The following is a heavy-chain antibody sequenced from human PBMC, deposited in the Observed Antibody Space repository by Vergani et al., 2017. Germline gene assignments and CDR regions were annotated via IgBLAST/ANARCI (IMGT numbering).Heavy chain of an antibody. CDR1: GGSISSSNW. J-gene: IGHJ6*03. CDR3: ARVDTQVPATSHFYYMDV. V-gene: IGHV4-4*03. CDR2: IFYSGTT. Sequence: QVQLQESGPGLVKPPGTLSLTCAVSGGSISSSNWWSWVRQPPGKGLEWIGYIFYSGTTYDNPSLRSRLTISVDTSQNQFSLKLRSVTAADTAVYYCARVDTQVPATSHFYYMDVWGKGTTVVVSS. D-gene: IGHD6-25*01.